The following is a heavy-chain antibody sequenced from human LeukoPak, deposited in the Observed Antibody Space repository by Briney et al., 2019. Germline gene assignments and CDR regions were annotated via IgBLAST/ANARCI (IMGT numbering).Heavy chain of an antibody. V-gene: IGHV3-30-3*01. CDR2: ISYDGSNK. CDR3: ARDPFHSSGSLDY. J-gene: IGHJ4*02. D-gene: IGHD6-19*01. CDR1: GFTFSSYA. Sequence: GGSPRLSCAASGFTFSSYAMHWVRQAPGKGLEWVAVISYDGSNKYYADSVKGRFTISRDNSKNTLYLQMNSLRAEDTAVYYCARDPFHSSGSLDYWGQGTLVTVSS.